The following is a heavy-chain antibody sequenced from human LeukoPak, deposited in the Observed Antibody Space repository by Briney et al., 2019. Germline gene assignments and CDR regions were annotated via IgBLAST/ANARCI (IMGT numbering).Heavy chain of an antibody. D-gene: IGHD2-2*01. CDR1: GYTFTGYY. J-gene: IGHJ5*02. CDR2: INPNSGGT. CDR3: AREAVVPAAIWQSDWFDP. V-gene: IGHV1-2*06. Sequence: ASVKVSCKASGYTFTGYYMHWVRQAPGQGLEWTGRINPNSGGTNYAQKFQGRVTMTRDTSISTAYMELSRLRSDDTAVYYCAREAVVPAAIWQSDWFDPWGQGTLVTVSS.